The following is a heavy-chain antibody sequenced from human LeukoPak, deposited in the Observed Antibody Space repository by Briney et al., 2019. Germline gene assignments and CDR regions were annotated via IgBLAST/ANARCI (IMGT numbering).Heavy chain of an antibody. Sequence: ASVKVSCKASGYTFTGYYMHWVRQAPGQGLEWMGWINPNSGGTNYAQKFQGWVTMTRDTSISTAYMELSRLRSDDTAVYYCARGIVGVSNWFDPWGQGTLVTVSS. D-gene: IGHD1-26*01. J-gene: IGHJ5*02. CDR3: ARGIVGVSNWFDP. V-gene: IGHV1-2*04. CDR2: INPNSGGT. CDR1: GYTFTGYY.